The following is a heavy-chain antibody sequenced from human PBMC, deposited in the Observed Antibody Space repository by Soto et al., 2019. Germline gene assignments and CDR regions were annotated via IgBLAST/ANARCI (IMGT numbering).Heavy chain of an antibody. V-gene: IGHV4-39*01. D-gene: IGHD3-22*01. CDR3: ARLDRITMTVVGGTDAFDI. Sequence: SETLSLTCTVSGGSIRSSSYYWGWIRQSPGKGLEWIGSIYYSGSTDYNPSLKSRVTISVDTSKNQFSLKLNSVSAADTAVFYCARLDRITMTVVGGTDAFDIWGQGTMVTVSS. J-gene: IGHJ3*02. CDR2: IYYSGST. CDR1: GGSIRSSSYY.